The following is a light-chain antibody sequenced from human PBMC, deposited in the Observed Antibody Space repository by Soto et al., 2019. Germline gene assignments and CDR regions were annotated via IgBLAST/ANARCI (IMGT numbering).Light chain of an antibody. CDR2: DVS. Sequence: QSALTQPRSVSGSPGQSVTISCTGTSSDVGGYNYVSWYQQHPGKAPKLMIYDVSKRPSGVPDRFSGSKSGNTASLTISGLQAEDEADYYCCSYAGSRVVFGRGTKLTVL. CDR1: SSDVGGYNY. CDR3: CSYAGSRVV. J-gene: IGLJ2*01. V-gene: IGLV2-11*01.